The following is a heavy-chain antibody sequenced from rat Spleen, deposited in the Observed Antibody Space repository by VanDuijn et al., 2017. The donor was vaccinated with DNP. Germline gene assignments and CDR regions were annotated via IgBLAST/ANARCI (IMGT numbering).Heavy chain of an antibody. Sequence: QVQLKESGPGLVQPSETLSLTCTVSGFSLTTYNVHWIRQSTGNGLEWMGMVWSFGSTDYNSALKYRLTISRDTSKGQIFLEMNSLQTDDTATYYCVRDPYNAGFDYWGQGVMVTVSS. D-gene: IGHD4-3*01. V-gene: IGHV2-30*01. CDR3: VRDPYNAGFDY. J-gene: IGHJ2*01. CDR2: VWSFGST. CDR1: GFSLTTYN.